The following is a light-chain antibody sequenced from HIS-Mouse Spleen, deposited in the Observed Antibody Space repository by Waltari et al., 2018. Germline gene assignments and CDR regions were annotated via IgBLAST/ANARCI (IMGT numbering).Light chain of an antibody. CDR2: WAS. Sequence: DIVMTQSPDSLAASLGERATTNCKSRQSVLYSSNNKNYLAWYQQKPGQPPKLLIYWASTRESGVPDRCSGSGSGTDFSLTISSLQAEDVAVYYCQQYYSTPYTFGQGTKLEIK. V-gene: IGKV4-1*01. J-gene: IGKJ2*01. CDR1: QSVLYSSNNKNY. CDR3: QQYYSTPYT.